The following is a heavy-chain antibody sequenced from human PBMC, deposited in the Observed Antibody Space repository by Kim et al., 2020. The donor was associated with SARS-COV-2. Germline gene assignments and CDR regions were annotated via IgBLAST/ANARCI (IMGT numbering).Heavy chain of an antibody. CDR2: ISSSSSYI. CDR1: GFTFSSYS. J-gene: IGHJ4*02. D-gene: IGHD6-19*01. CDR3: AIKPGGYSSGKASSY. V-gene: IGHV3-21*01. Sequence: GGSLRLSCAASGFTFSSYSMNWVRQAPGKGLEWVSSISSSSSYIYYADSVKGRFTISRDNAKNSLYLQMNSLRAEDTAVYYCAIKPGGYSSGKASSYWGQGTLVTVSS.